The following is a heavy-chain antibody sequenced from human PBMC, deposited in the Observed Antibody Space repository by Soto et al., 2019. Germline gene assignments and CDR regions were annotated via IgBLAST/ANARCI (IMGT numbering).Heavy chain of an antibody. CDR2: INHTGST. Sequence: SETLSLTCAVYGAPFSGYYWTWIRQPPGKGLEWIGEINHTGSTKYNPSLKRRVTISLDTSKNQFSLSLRSVTAADTAVYYCARGREIFGAVTPFEYWGQGTQVTVS. V-gene: IGHV4-34*01. CDR3: ARGREIFGAVTPFEY. CDR1: GAPFSGYY. D-gene: IGHD3-3*01. J-gene: IGHJ4*02.